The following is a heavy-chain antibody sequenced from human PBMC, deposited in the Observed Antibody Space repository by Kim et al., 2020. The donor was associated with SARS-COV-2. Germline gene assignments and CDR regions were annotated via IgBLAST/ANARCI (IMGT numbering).Heavy chain of an antibody. CDR3: ARADVDTTKAYFFDN. CDR2: ISYDEGNK. Sequence: GGSLRLSCAAFGFTFSSYAMHWVRQAPGKGLEWVAVISYDEGNKYYADSLTGRFTISRDNSKNTLFLQMSSLGADDTAVYYCARADVDTTKAYFFDNWGQGALVTVSS. D-gene: IGHD5-18*01. J-gene: IGHJ4*02. V-gene: IGHV3-30*04. CDR1: GFTFSSYA.